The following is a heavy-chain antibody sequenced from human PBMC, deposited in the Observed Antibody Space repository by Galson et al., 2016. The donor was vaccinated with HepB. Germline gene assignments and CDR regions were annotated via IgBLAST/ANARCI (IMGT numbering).Heavy chain of an antibody. V-gene: IGHV3-7*01. D-gene: IGHD3-10*01. CDR2: IKEDGSET. CDR1: GFSFSSYW. Sequence: SLRLSCAASGFSFSSYWVAWVRQAPGKGLEWVANIKEDGSETFYADSVKGRFSISRDNAKNSVYLQMNSLRAEDTAVYYCLAFGYWGQGTLVTVSS. CDR3: LAFGY. J-gene: IGHJ4*02.